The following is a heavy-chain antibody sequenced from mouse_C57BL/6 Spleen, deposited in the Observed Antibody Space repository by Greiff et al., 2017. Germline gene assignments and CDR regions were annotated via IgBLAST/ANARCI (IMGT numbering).Heavy chain of an antibody. D-gene: IGHD1-1*01. CDR1: GYTFTDYY. CDR2: IGPGSGST. V-gene: IGHV1-77*01. J-gene: IGHJ3*01. Sequence: QVQLKQSGAELVKPGASVKISCKASGYTFTDYYINWVKQRPGQGLEWIGKIGPGSGSTYYNEKFKGKATLTADKSSSTAYMLLRSLTSEDSAVYFYANSSTAVVATPIAYWGQGTLVTVSA. CDR3: ANSSTAVVATPIAY.